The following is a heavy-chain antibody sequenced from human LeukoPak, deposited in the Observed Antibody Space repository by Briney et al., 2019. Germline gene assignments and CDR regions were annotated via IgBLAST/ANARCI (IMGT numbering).Heavy chain of an antibody. V-gene: IGHV3-23*01. D-gene: IGHD3-22*01. CDR2: IPGSGGTT. CDR3: ARARPWDSSRSYYFGMDV. J-gene: IGHJ6*02. CDR1: GFTFSSYA. Sequence: GGSLRLSCEASGFTFSSYAIRWVRQAPGTGLEWVSSIPGSGGTTYYADSVRGRFSISRDSSKNTVYLQMNSLRDEDTAVYYCARARPWDSSRSYYFGMDVWGHGTTVTVSS.